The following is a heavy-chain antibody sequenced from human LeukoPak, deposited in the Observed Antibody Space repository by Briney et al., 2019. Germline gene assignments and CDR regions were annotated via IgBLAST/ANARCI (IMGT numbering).Heavy chain of an antibody. J-gene: IGHJ3*02. CDR1: GGSISGYY. Sequence: SETLSLTCTVSGGSISGYYWSWIRQPPGKGLEWIGYIYYSGSTSYNPSLKSRVTISVDTSKNQFSLKLSSVTAADTAVYYCARGVIQLSTDAFDIWGQGTMVTVSS. V-gene: IGHV4-59*01. CDR3: ARGVIQLSTDAFDI. CDR2: IYYSGST. D-gene: IGHD5-18*01.